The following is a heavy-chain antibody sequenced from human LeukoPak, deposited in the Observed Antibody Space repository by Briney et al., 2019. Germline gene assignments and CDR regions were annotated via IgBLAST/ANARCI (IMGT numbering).Heavy chain of an antibody. CDR1: GGSFRGYY. CDR2: INHSGST. V-gene: IGHV4-34*01. J-gene: IGHJ4*02. Sequence: KPAETLSLSCAVYGGSFRGYYLSWIRQPPGKGLEWIGEINHSGSTNYNPSLKSRVTISVDTSKHQFSLKLRSVTAADTAVYYCARRSSGTYSQFAHWRRGPLVTVSS. D-gene: IGHD3-10*01. CDR3: ARRSSGTYSQFAH.